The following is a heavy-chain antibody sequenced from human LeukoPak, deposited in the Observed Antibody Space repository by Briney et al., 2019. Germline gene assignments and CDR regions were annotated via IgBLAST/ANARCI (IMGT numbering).Heavy chain of an antibody. CDR1: GGSISSGGYY. D-gene: IGHD6-6*01. V-gene: IGHV4-30-2*01. Sequence: PSQTPSLTCTVSGGSISSGGYYWSWIRQPPGKGLEWIGYIYHSGSTYYNPSLKSRVTISVDRSKNQFSLKLSSVTAADTAVYYCAREEAARAYFDYWGQGTLVTVSS. CDR2: IYHSGST. J-gene: IGHJ4*02. CDR3: AREEAARAYFDY.